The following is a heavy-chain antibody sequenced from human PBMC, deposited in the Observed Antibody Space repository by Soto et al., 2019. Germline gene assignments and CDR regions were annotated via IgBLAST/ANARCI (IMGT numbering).Heavy chain of an antibody. V-gene: IGHV3-23*01. Sequence: EVQLLDSGGGLAQPGGSLRLSCAASGFTFSSYAMSWVRQTPGRGLEWVPSITGSGGSTYYADSVEGRFTISRDNSKNMLYLQMNALRAEDTAVYYCAKDRDDRSGWYSWFDPWGQGTLVTVSS. CDR2: ITGSGGST. J-gene: IGHJ5*02. CDR3: AKDRDDRSGWYSWFDP. D-gene: IGHD6-19*01. CDR1: GFTFSSYA.